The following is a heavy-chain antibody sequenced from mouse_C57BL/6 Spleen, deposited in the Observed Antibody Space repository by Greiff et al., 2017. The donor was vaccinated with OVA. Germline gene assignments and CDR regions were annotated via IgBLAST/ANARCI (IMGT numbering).Heavy chain of an antibody. CDR2: INPNNGGT. Sequence: VQLQQSGPELVKPGASVKMSCKASGYTFTDYNMHWVKQSHGKSLEWIGYINPNNGGTSYNQKFKGKATLTVNKSSSTAYMELRSLTSEDSAVYYCARFVNFITTAYYFDYWGQGTTLTVSS. CDR1: GYTFTDYN. D-gene: IGHD1-1*01. CDR3: ARFVNFITTAYYFDY. J-gene: IGHJ2*01. V-gene: IGHV1-22*01.